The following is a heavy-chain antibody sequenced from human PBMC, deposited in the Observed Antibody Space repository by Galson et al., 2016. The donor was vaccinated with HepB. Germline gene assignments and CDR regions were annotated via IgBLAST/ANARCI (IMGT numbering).Heavy chain of an antibody. V-gene: IGHV4-31*03. CDR2: INHSGTT. D-gene: IGHD1-14*01. J-gene: IGHJ3*02. CDR1: AGSISSGGYY. Sequence: TLSLTCSVSAGSISSGGYYWSWIRQHPGKGLEWTGYINHSGTTYYNPTLSSRAAISVDTSKNPFSLAVSSVTAADTAVYYCARVSGNAFDIWGHGTMVTVSS. CDR3: ARVSGNAFDI.